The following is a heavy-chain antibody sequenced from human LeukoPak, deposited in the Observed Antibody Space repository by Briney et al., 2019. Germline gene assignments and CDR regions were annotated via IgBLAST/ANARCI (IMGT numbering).Heavy chain of an antibody. CDR2: ISAYNGNT. J-gene: IGHJ4*02. CDR3: ARANYCSGGSCYSGNFDY. D-gene: IGHD2-15*01. V-gene: IGHV1-18*01. CDR1: GYTFTSYG. Sequence: ASVKVSCKASGYTFTSYGISWVRQAPGQGLEWMGWISAYNGNTNYAQKLQGRVTMTTDTSTSTAYMELRSLRSDDTAVYYWARANYCSGGSCYSGNFDYWGQGTLVTVSS.